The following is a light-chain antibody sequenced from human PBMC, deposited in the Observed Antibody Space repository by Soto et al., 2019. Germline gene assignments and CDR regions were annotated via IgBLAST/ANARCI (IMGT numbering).Light chain of an antibody. J-gene: IGKJ3*01. V-gene: IGKV3-20*01. CDR1: QRINSRY. CDR2: GAS. CDR3: QQFGSSPGVT. Sequence: EIVLTQSPGTLSLSQGERATLSCRASQRINSRYLAWYQQKPGQAPRLLIYGASSRATGIPDRFSGSGSGTDFTLTISRLEPEDFAVYYCQQFGSSPGVTFGPGTKVDI.